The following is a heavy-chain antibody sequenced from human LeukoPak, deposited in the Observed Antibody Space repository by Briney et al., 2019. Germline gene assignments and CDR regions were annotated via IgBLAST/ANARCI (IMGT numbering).Heavy chain of an antibody. Sequence: SETLSLTCTISGCSLNRYYWSWLRQPAWKGLEWIGRNHPSGSTKYNPSLKSRVTISVDTSKNHFSLQLSYVTAAGTAVYYGSQTSCGSGSFWFFDLWGRGAKVSVCS. CDR2: NHPSGST. CDR1: GCSLNRYY. CDR3: SQTSCGSGSFWFFDL. J-gene: IGHJ2*01. D-gene: IGHD1-26*01. V-gene: IGHV4-4*07.